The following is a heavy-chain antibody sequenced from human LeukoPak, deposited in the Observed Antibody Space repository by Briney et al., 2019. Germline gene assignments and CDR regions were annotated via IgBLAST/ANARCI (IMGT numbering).Heavy chain of an antibody. V-gene: IGHV3-64*01. Sequence: PGGSLRLSCAASGFSFSTYAMHWVRQAPGKGLEYVSGITSRGTDTSFANSVKARFTISRDNSNNTLYLQMGSLRVEDMAVYYCARRRGTTVTASMDVWGQGTTVTVSS. CDR1: GFSFSTYA. D-gene: IGHD4-17*01. CDR3: ARRRGTTVTASMDV. CDR2: ITSRGTDT. J-gene: IGHJ6*02.